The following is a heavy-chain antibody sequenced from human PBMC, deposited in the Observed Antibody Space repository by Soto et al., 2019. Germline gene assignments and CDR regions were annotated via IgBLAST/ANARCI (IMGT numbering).Heavy chain of an antibody. CDR2: INHSGST. CDR3: ARGGGDALHY. J-gene: IGHJ4*02. CDR1: GGSFSGYY. V-gene: IGHV4-34*01. D-gene: IGHD4-17*01. Sequence: QVQLQQWGAGLLKPSEPLSLTCAVYGGSFSGYYWSWIRQPPGKGLEWIGEINHSGSTNYNPSLKSRVTISVDTSKNQFSLKLSSVTAADTAVYYCARGGGDALHYWGQGTLVTVSS.